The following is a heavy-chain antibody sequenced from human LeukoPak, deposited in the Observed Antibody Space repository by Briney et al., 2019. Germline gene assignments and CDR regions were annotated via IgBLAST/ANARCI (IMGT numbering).Heavy chain of an antibody. CDR1: GFTFSRYS. V-gene: IGHV3-21*01. Sequence: GGSLRLSCAASGFTFSRYSMNWVRQAPGKGLEWVSSISISSNYIYYTDSVKGRFTISRDNAKNSLYLQMNSLRAEDTAVYYCARVHRVWFDAFDIWGQGTMVTVSS. J-gene: IGHJ3*02. CDR3: ARVHRVWFDAFDI. CDR2: ISISSNYI. D-gene: IGHD2-21*01.